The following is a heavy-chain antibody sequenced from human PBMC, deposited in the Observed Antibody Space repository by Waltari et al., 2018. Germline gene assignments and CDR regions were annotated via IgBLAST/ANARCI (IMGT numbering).Heavy chain of an antibody. V-gene: IGHV1-2*06. Sequence: QVQLVQSGAEVKKPGASVKVSCKASGYTFTDYYMHWVRQAPGKGLEWIGLINPNRGGTNYAQKLQGRVTMTTDTSISTAYMELSRRRADDTAVYYCARGGYSYVAWYFDYWGQGTLVTVSS. J-gene: IGHJ4*02. D-gene: IGHD5-18*01. CDR3: ARGGYSYVAWYFDY. CDR2: INPNRGGT. CDR1: GYTFTDYY.